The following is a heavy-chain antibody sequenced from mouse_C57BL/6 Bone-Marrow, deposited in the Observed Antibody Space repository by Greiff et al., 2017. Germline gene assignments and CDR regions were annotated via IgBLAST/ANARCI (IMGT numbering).Heavy chain of an antibody. V-gene: IGHV6-3*01. CDR2: IRLKSDNYAT. Sequence: EVQLVESGGGLVQPGGSMKLSCVASGFTFSNYWMNWVRQSPEKGLEWVAQIRLKSDNYATHYAESVKGRFTISRDDSKSSVYLQMNNLRAEDTGIYYCTEGTYYAMDYWGQGTSVTVSS. J-gene: IGHJ4*01. CDR3: TEGTYYAMDY. D-gene: IGHD3-3*01. CDR1: GFTFSNYW.